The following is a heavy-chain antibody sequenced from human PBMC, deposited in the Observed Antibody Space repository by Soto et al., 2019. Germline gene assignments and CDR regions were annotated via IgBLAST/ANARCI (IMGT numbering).Heavy chain of an antibody. CDR3: ARAEDIVLVPAASFCP. Sequence: QVQLQESGPGLVKPSETLSLTCTVSGGSISSGGYYWSWIRQHPGKGLEWIGYIYYSGSTYYNPSLKSRVPISVDTSKNQFSLKLSSVTAADTAVYYCARAEDIVLVPAASFCPWGQGTLVTVSS. CDR2: IYYSGST. D-gene: IGHD2-2*01. CDR1: GGSISSGGYY. J-gene: IGHJ5*02. V-gene: IGHV4-31*03.